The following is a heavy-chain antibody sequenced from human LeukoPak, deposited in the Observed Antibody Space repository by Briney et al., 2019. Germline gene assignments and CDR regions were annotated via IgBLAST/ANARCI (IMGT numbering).Heavy chain of an antibody. CDR2: IYHSGST. V-gene: IGHV4-38-2*02. D-gene: IGHD3-10*01. CDR1: GYSISSGYY. Sequence: SETLSLTCTVSGYSISSGYYWGWIRQPPGKGLEWIGSIYHSGSTYYNPSLKSRVTISVDTSKNQFSLKLSSVTAADTAVYYCARVRASGSGSYRSPYYFDYWGQGTLVTVSS. CDR3: ARVRASGSGSYRSPYYFDY. J-gene: IGHJ4*01.